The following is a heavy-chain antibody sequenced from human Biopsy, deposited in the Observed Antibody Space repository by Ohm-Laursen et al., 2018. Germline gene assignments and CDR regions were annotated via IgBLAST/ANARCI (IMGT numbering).Heavy chain of an antibody. J-gene: IGHJ5*02. Sequence: SLRLSCTASGFTFISYGMNWVRQAPGKGPEWVSAISGGGSRTFYIDSVRGRFTISRDNSKNTLYLQMNSLRAEDTAVYYCARGPGKLWSGYYTWGQGSLVSVSS. D-gene: IGHD3-3*01. V-gene: IGHV3-23*01. CDR2: ISGGGSRT. CDR1: GFTFISYG. CDR3: ARGPGKLWSGYYT.